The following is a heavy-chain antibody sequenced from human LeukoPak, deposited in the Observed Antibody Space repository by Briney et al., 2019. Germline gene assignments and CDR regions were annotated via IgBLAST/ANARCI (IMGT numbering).Heavy chain of an antibody. CDR1: GFIFISYA. CDR3: AKYSDGVGSCYFDV. V-gene: IGHV3-23*01. J-gene: IGHJ6*03. Sequence: RGSLRLSSAASGFIFISYAMNWVRQAPGKGLEWVSAISGSGGSTYYADSVKGRFTISRDNSKNTLYLKMNSLRAEEKAVYYGAKYSDGVGSCYFDVWGKGTTVTVSS. D-gene: IGHD2-15*01. CDR2: ISGSGGST.